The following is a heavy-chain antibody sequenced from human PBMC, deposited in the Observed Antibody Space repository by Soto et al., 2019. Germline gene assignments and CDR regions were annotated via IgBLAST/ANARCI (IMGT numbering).Heavy chain of an antibody. J-gene: IGHJ4*02. CDR2: INHSGST. Sequence: QVQLQQWGAGLLKPSETLSFTCAVYGGSFSDYYWSWIRQPPGKGLEWIGEINHSGSTNYNPSLKSRVSISVDTSKNQFSLRLSSVTAADTAIYYCASQRPTVTTFDYWGQGTPVTVFS. CDR1: GGSFSDYY. D-gene: IGHD4-17*01. V-gene: IGHV4-34*01. CDR3: ASQRPTVTTFDY.